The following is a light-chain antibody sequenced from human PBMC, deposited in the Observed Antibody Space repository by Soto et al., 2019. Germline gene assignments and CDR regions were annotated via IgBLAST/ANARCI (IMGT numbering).Light chain of an antibody. CDR2: DTT. CDR3: LLSYSGHRPYVV. V-gene: IGLV7-46*01. Sequence: QAVVTQEPSLTVSPGGTVTLTCGSSTGAVTSGHYPYWFQQKPGQAPRTLIYDTTNKHSWTPARFSGSLLGGKAALTLSGAQPEDEAEYYCLLSYSGHRPYVVFGGGTKLTVL. J-gene: IGLJ2*01. CDR1: TGAVTSGHY.